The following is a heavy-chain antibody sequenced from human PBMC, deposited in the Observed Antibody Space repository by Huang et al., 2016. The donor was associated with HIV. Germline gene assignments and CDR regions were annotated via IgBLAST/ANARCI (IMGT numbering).Heavy chain of an antibody. CDR3: ARRYNSRRDY. CDR1: GGSFSGYY. V-gene: IGHV4-34*02. J-gene: IGHJ4*02. CDR2: INHSGNT. D-gene: IGHD3-22*01. Sequence: QVQLEQWGAGLLKASETLSLTCAVYGGSFSGYYWNWLHQAPGKGLEWVGEINHSGNTNYNPSLKGRVNMSVDTSKSQFSLYLTSLSAADTGTYFCARRYNSRRDYWGRGTLVTVHS.